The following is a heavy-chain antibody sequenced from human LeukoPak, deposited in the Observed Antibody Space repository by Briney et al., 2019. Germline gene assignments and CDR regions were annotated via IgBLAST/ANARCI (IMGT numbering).Heavy chain of an antibody. CDR3: ARDLRLEGATPNWYFDL. CDR2: INPSGGST. CDR1: GYTFTSYY. J-gene: IGHJ2*01. V-gene: IGHV1-46*01. Sequence: ASLKVSCKASGYTFTSYYMHCVRQAPGQGLEWMGIINPSGGSTSYAQKYQGRVTMNRDMSTSTVYMELRSLRSEETGVYYCARDLRLEGATPNWYFDLWGRGGMVAVSS. D-gene: IGHD1-26*01.